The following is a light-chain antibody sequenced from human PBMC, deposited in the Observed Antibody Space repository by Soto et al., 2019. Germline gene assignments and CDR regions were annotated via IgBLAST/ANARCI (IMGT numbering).Light chain of an antibody. Sequence: DIHMTPSPSTLPGHVGARFTITCLASQTISSWLAWYQQKPGKAPKLLIYKASTLKSGVPSRFSGSGSGTEFTLTISSLQPDDFATYYCQHYNSYSEAFGQGTKVDIK. CDR1: QTISSW. CDR3: QHYNSYSEA. V-gene: IGKV1-5*03. J-gene: IGKJ1*01. CDR2: KAS.